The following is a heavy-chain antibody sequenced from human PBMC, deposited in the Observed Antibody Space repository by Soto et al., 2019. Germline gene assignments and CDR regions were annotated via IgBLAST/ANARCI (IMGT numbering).Heavy chain of an antibody. V-gene: IGHV3-48*02. J-gene: IGHJ4*02. CDR3: ARDATPGEDYYFDY. CDR1: GFTFSSYS. CDR2: ISSSSSTI. Sequence: EVQLVESGGGLVQPGGSLRLSCAASGFTFSSYSMNWVRQAPGKGLEWVSYISSSSSTIYYADSVKGRFTISRDNAKNSLYLQMNSLRDEDTAVYYCARDATPGEDYYFDYWAQGTLVTVSS. D-gene: IGHD2-15*01.